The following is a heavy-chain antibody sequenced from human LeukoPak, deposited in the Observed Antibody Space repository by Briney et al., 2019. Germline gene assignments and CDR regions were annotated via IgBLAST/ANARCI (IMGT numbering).Heavy chain of an antibody. CDR3: ARGLRLGELSLYNGGAALNDY. CDR1: GYTFTCYG. J-gene: IGHJ4*02. D-gene: IGHD3-16*02. V-gene: IGHV1-18*01. Sequence: ASVKVSCKASGYTFTCYGISWVRQAPRQGLEWMGWISAYNGNTNYAQKLQGRVTMTTDTSTSTAYMELRSLRSDDTAVYYCARGLRLGELSLYNGGAALNDYWGQGTLVTLSS. CDR2: ISAYNGNT.